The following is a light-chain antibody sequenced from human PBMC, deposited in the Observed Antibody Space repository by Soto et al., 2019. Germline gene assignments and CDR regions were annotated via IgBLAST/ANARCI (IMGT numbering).Light chain of an antibody. Sequence: DIEMTQSTSTLSGSVGDRVTITCRASQTISSWLAWYQQKPGKAPKLLIYKASSLESGVPSRFSGSGSGTEFILTISSLQPDDFATYYCQQYNSYWTFGQGTKVDIK. CDR1: QTISSW. CDR2: KAS. J-gene: IGKJ1*01. CDR3: QQYNSYWT. V-gene: IGKV1-5*03.